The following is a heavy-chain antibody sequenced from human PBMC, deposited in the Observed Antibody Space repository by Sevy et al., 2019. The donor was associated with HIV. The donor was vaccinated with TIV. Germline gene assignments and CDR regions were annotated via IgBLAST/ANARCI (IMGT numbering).Heavy chain of an antibody. CDR1: GFTVNDKS. CDR2: IFSSGST. Sequence: GGSLRLSCAISGFTVNDKSIIWVRQAPGKGLEWVSVIFSSGSTYYADSAKGRFTISRDNSKNTVDLQMNSVRAEDTAVYYCVSLLLSYRSGWSYFDYWGQGTLVTVSS. D-gene: IGHD6-19*01. J-gene: IGHJ4*02. CDR3: VSLLLSYRSGWSYFDY. V-gene: IGHV3-66*02.